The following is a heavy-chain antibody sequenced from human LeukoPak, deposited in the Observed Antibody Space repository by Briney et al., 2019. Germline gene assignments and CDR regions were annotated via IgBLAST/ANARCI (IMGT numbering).Heavy chain of an antibody. D-gene: IGHD6-13*01. CDR1: GVSISSSSYY. V-gene: IGHV4-61*02. J-gene: IGHJ5*02. Sequence: SETLSLTCNVSGVSISSSSYYWSWIRQPAGKGLEWIGRIYTSGSTNYNPSLKTRVTISVDTSKNQFSLKLSSVTAADTAVYYCARHGRRIAAAANWFDPWGQGTLVTVSS. CDR3: ARHGRRIAAAANWFDP. CDR2: IYTSGST.